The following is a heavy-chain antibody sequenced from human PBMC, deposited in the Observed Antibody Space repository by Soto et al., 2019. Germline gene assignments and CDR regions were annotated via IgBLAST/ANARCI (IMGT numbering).Heavy chain of an antibody. D-gene: IGHD3-10*01. CDR1: GFTVSSNY. Sequence: GGSLRLSCAASGFTVSSNYMSWVRQAPGKGLEWVSVIYSGGSTYYADSVKGRFTISRDNSKNTLYLQMNSLRAEDTAVYYCATLWFGELDYYYYMDVWDKGTTVTVSS. CDR2: IYSGGST. CDR3: ATLWFGELDYYYYMDV. J-gene: IGHJ6*03. V-gene: IGHV3-66*01.